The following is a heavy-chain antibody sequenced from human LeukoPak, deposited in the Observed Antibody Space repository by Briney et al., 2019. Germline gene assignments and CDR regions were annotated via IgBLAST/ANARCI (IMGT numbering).Heavy chain of an antibody. J-gene: IGHJ4*02. Sequence: PSETLSPTCTVSGGSISSSSYYWGWIRQPPGKGLEWIGSIYYSGSTYYNPSLKSRVTISVDTSKNQFSLKLSSVTAADTAVYYCARYRDILTGYDYWGQGALVTVSS. CDR1: GGSISSSSYY. V-gene: IGHV4-39*01. D-gene: IGHD3-9*01. CDR2: IYYSGST. CDR3: ARYRDILTGYDY.